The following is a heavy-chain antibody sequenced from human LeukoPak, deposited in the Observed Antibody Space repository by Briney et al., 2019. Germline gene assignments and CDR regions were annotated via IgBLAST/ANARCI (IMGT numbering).Heavy chain of an antibody. V-gene: IGHV1-69*13. CDR2: IIRMFDTA. D-gene: IGHD1-1*01. J-gene: IGHJ3*02. CDR1: GGTFSSYE. Sequence: ASVKVSCKASGGTFSSYEISWVRQAPGQGLEWMGGIIRMFDTANYAQKFQDRVTITADESTSTAYMELSSLRSEDTAVYYCAKERGTTGTPHADALDIWGQGTMVTVSS. CDR3: AKERGTTGTPHADALDI.